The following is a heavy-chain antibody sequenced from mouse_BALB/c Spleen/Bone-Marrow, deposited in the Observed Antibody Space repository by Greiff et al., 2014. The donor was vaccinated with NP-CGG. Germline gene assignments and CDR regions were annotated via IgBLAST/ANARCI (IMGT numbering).Heavy chain of an antibody. D-gene: IGHD2-14*01. V-gene: IGHV14-3*02. CDR3: ASYRYAWYFDV. J-gene: IGHJ1*01. CDR1: GFNIKDTY. Sequence: VTLKESGAELVKAGASVKLSCTASGFNIKDTYMHWVKQRPEQGLEWIGRIDPANGNTKYDPKFQGKATITADTSSNTAYLQLSSLTSEDTAVYYCASYRYAWYFDVWGAGTTVTVSS. CDR2: IDPANGNT.